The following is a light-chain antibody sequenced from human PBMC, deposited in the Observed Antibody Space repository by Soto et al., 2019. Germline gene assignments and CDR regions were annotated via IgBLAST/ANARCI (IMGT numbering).Light chain of an antibody. V-gene: IGKV1-6*01. CDR2: GTF. Sequence: ALQMTQSPSSLSASVGDRVTITCRASQDIRTELGWYQQKPGKAPRLLIYGTFSLQSGVPSRFSGSGSGTDFTLTISSLQPDDFATYYCLQYFKYPRTFGQGTKVEVK. CDR3: LQYFKYPRT. J-gene: IGKJ1*01. CDR1: QDIRTE.